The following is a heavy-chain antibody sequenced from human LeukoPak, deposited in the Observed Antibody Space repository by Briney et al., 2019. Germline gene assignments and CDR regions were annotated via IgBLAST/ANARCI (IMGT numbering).Heavy chain of an antibody. CDR2: IKSKIDGGTI. CDR3: AKRSRYYYDSSGYPDY. CDR1: GFIFSNAW. Sequence: GGSLRLSCAASGFIFSNAWMSWVRQAPGKGLEWVGRIKSKIDGGTIDYAAPVKGRFTISRDDSKNTLYLQMNSLRAEDTAVYYCAKRSRYYYDSSGYPDYWGQGTLVTVSS. V-gene: IGHV3-15*01. J-gene: IGHJ4*02. D-gene: IGHD3-22*01.